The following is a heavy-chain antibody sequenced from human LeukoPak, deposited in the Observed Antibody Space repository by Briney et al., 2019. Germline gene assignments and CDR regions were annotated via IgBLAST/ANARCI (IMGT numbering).Heavy chain of an antibody. Sequence: PSETLSLTCTVSGYSISSGYYWGWIRQPPGKGLEWIGNIYHSGSTYYNPSLKSRVTISVDTSKNQFSLKLSSVTAADTAVYYCAGSYKFAYYYYMDVWGKGTTVTVSS. CDR1: GYSISSGYY. CDR2: IYHSGST. J-gene: IGHJ6*03. V-gene: IGHV4-38-2*02. CDR3: AGSYKFAYYYYMDV. D-gene: IGHD5-24*01.